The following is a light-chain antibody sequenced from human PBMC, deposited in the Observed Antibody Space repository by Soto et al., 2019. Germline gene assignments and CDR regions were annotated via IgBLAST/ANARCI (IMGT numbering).Light chain of an antibody. CDR3: QSYESSLNSPLV. CDR2: DKD. J-gene: IGLJ2*01. Sequence: QSVLTQPPSVSGAAGQRVTISCTGSTSNIGAGYDVHWYQQLPGTAPKLLIYDKDNRPSGVPDRFSASKSGTSASLAITGLQAEDEAYYYCQSYESSLNSPLVFGGGTQLTVL. CDR1: TSNIGAGYD. V-gene: IGLV1-40*01.